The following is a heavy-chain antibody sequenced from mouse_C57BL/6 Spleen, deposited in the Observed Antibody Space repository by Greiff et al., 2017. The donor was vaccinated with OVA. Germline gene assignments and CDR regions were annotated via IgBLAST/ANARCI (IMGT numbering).Heavy chain of an antibody. V-gene: IGHV14-4*01. CDR2: IDPENGDT. CDR1: GFNIKDDY. Sequence: VQLQQSGAELVRPGASVKLSCTASGFNIKDDYMHWVKQRPEQGLEWIGWIDPENGDTEYASKFQGKATITADTSSNTAYLQLSSLTSEDTAVYYCTTDYGGNYAMDHWGQGTSVTVSS. CDR3: TTDYGGNYAMDH. J-gene: IGHJ4*01. D-gene: IGHD1-2*01.